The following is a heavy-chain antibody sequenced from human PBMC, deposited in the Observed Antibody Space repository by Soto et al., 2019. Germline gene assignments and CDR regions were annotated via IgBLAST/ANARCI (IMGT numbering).Heavy chain of an antibody. V-gene: IGHV2-5*02. CDR1: GFSLSTSGVG. J-gene: IGHJ4*02. CDR2: IYWDDDK. D-gene: IGHD3-9*01. CDR3: AHAHLVTHLLDY. Sequence: SGPTQVNPTQTLTLTCTFSGFSLSTSGVGVGWIRQPPGKALERLALIYWDDDKRYSPSLKSRLTITKDTSKNQVVLTMTNMDPVDTATYYCAHAHLVTHLLDYWGQGTLVTVPS.